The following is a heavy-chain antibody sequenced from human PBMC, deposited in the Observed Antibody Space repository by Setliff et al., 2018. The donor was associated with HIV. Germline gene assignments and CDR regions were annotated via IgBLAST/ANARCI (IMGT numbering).Heavy chain of an antibody. D-gene: IGHD6-13*01. CDR2: INPSGGST. CDR1: GYTFTSYY. Sequence: ASVKVSCKASGYTFTSYYMHWVRQAPGQGLEWMGIINPSGGSTSYAQKFQGRVTMTRDTSTSTVYMELRSLRSDDTAVYYCARAWGTESSSWTNDAFDIWGQGTMVTVSS. J-gene: IGHJ3*02. CDR3: ARAWGTESSSWTNDAFDI. V-gene: IGHV1-46*01.